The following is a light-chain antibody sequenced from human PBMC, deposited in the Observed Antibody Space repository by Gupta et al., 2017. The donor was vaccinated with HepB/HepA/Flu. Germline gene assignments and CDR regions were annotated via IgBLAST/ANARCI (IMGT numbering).Light chain of an antibody. CDR2: GDD. J-gene: IGLJ2*01. V-gene: IGLV1-40*01. CDR3: QSYDSSLRGLV. CDR1: RSNIGAGYD. Sequence: VTISCTGSRSNIGAGYDVHWYQQLPGTAPKLLIFGDDNRPSGVPDRFSGSESGTSASLAITGLLAEDEADYYCQSYDSSLRGLVFGGGTKRTVL.